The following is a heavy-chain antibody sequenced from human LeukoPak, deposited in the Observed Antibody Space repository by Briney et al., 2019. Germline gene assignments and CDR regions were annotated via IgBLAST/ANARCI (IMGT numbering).Heavy chain of an antibody. J-gene: IGHJ4*02. CDR3: ARDYYDSSGPPLDY. Sequence: ASVKVSCKASGGTFSSYAISWVRQAPGQGLEWMGRIIPIFGIANYAQEFQGRVTITADKSTSTAYMELSSLRSEDTAVYYCARDYYDSSGPPLDYWGQGTLVTVSS. D-gene: IGHD3-22*01. V-gene: IGHV1-69*04. CDR1: GGTFSSYA. CDR2: IIPIFGIA.